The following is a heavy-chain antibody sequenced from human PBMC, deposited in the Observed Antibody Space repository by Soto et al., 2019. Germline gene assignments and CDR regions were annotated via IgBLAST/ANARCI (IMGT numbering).Heavy chain of an antibody. CDR1: GGTFSSYA. D-gene: IGHD5-12*01. CDR3: ARDRGYSGYDQYYFDY. V-gene: IGHV1-69*13. J-gene: IGHJ4*02. CDR2: IIPIFGTA. Sequence: ASVKVSCKASGGTFSSYAISWVRQAPGQGLEWMGGIIPIFGTANYAQKFQGRVTITADESTSTAYMELSSLRSEDTAVYYCARDRGYSGYDQYYFDYWGQGTLVTVSS.